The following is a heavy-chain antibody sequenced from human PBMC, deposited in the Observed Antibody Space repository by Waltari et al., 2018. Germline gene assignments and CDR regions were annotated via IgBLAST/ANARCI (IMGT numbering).Heavy chain of an antibody. CDR2: INHAGNR. CDR1: GGTFKGYS. V-gene: IGHV4-34*02. D-gene: IGHD2-15*01. Sequence: QVQLQQWGAGLLQPSETLSLTCAVNGGTFKGYSWGWIRRAPGKGLQWIGEINHAGNRNYNPSLKSRVTMLVDTSRSQFSLKMSSMTAADTALYYCVRLEDCSGPGGNCYGGDPFALDVWGQGTTVTVSS. CDR3: VRLEDCSGPGGNCYGGDPFALDV. J-gene: IGHJ6*02.